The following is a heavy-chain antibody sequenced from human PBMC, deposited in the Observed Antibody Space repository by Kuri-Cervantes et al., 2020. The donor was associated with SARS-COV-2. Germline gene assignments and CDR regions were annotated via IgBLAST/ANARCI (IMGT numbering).Heavy chain of an antibody. CDR3: ARGFERLRDFDL. V-gene: IGHV3-30-3*01. Sequence: GESLKISCTVSGFTFSTYTMHWVRQAPGKGLEWVAVTTDDGTNKYYADSVKGRFTIFSDNSKNTLYLQMNSLRTEDTAVYYCARGFERLRDFDLWGHGTLVTVSS. CDR1: GFTFSTYT. CDR2: TTDDGTNK. J-gene: IGHJ2*01. D-gene: IGHD1-1*01.